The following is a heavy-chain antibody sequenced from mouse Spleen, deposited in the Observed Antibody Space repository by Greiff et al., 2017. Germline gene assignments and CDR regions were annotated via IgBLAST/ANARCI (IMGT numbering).Heavy chain of an antibody. D-gene: IGHD2-3*01. V-gene: IGHV1-15*01. CDR3: TRGDGYYRWYFDV. CDR1: GYTFTDYE. CDR2: IDPETGGT. J-gene: IGHJ1*03. Sequence: VKLQQSGAELVRPGASVTLSCKASGYTFTDYEMHWVKQTPVHGLEWIGAIDPETGGTAYNQKFKGKAILTADKSSSTAYMELRSLTSEDSAVYYCTRGDGYYRWYFDVWGTGTTVTVSS.